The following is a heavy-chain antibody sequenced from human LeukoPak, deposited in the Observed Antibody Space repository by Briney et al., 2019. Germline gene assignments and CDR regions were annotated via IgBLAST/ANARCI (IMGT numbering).Heavy chain of an antibody. Sequence: SETLSLTCNVSGDSVSSYYWNWIRQPPGKGLEWIAYIHYSGSTNYNPSLRSRVTISVDTSKNQFSLKLSSVTAADTAVYFCARFPYFEGFDYWGQGTQVIVSS. CDR2: IHYSGST. J-gene: IGHJ4*02. D-gene: IGHD3-9*01. CDR1: GDSVSSYY. CDR3: ARFPYFEGFDY. V-gene: IGHV4-59*02.